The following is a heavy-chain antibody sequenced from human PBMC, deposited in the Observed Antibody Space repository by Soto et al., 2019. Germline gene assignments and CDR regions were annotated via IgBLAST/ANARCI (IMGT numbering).Heavy chain of an antibody. Sequence: QVQLVQSGAEVKKPGASVKVSCKASGYTFSNYLLHWVRQAPGQGLEWMGWINAGNGHTKYSQKFQGRVTFTRDTSATTAYIELSSLRFEDTVVYYCASPSYGSGSYYWGQGTLVTVSS. D-gene: IGHD3-10*01. CDR1: GYTFSNYL. V-gene: IGHV1-3*01. J-gene: IGHJ4*02. CDR3: ASPSYGSGSYY. CDR2: INAGNGHT.